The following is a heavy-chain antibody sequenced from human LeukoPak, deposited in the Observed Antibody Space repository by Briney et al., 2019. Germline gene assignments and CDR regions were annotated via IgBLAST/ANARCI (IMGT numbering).Heavy chain of an antibody. CDR3: TTRVPIVGVDH. D-gene: IGHD1-26*01. Sequence: ASVKVSCKVSGYTLTELSMHWVRQAPGKGLEWMGGFDPEDGETIYAQKFQGRVTMTENTSTNTAYIELSSLRSEDTAVYYCTTRVPIVGVDHWGQGTLVTVSS. J-gene: IGHJ4*02. CDR1: GYTLTELS. CDR2: FDPEDGET. V-gene: IGHV1-24*01.